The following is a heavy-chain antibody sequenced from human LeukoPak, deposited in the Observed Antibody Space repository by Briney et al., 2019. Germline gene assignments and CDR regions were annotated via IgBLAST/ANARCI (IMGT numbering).Heavy chain of an antibody. J-gene: IGHJ4*02. CDR3: ARLAEQQLPGG. CDR1: GGSISSYY. Sequence: SETVSLTCTVSGGSISSYYWGWIRQPPGKGLEWIGSIYYSGSTYYNPSLKSRVTISVDTSKNQFSLKLSSVTAADTAVYYCARLAEQQLPGGWGQGTLVTVSS. CDR2: IYYSGST. V-gene: IGHV4-39*01. D-gene: IGHD6-13*01.